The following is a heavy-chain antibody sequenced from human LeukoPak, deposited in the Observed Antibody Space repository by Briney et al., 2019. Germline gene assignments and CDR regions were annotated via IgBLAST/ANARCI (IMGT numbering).Heavy chain of an antibody. Sequence: SETLSLICTVSGDSISSSNYSWAWIRQPPGKGLEWIGSIYYSGDTSYYPSLQRRVTISVDTSKAQFSLRLSSVTAADAAVYYCARYIIGSTYFDYCGQGSLVTVSS. V-gene: IGHV4-39*01. D-gene: IGHD1-7*01. CDR3: ARYIIGSTYFDY. CDR1: GDSISSSNYS. CDR2: IYYSGDT. J-gene: IGHJ4*02.